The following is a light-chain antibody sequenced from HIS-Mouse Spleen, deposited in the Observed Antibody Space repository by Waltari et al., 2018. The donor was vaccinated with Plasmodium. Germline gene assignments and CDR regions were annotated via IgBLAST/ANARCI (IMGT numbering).Light chain of an antibody. Sequence: SYELTQPPSVSVSPGQTARITCSGDALPKKYAHWYQQKSGQAPVLVIYEDSKRPSGIPERFSGSSSWTMATLTISGAQVEDEADYYCQSADSSGTYRVFGGGTKLTVL. CDR2: EDS. J-gene: IGLJ2*01. CDR1: ALPKKY. V-gene: IGLV3-10*01. CDR3: QSADSSGTYRV.